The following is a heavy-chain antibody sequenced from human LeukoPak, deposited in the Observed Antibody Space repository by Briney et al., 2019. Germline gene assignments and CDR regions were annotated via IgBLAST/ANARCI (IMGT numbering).Heavy chain of an antibody. Sequence: GGSLRLSCAASGFTFSGYWMSWVRQAPGKGLEWVANINLDGSVIHYVDSAKGRFTISRDNAKDSLYLQMNYLRAEDTALYYCATSDDSSGSDWGQGTLVTVSS. V-gene: IGHV3-7*01. CDR3: ATSDDSSGSD. CDR2: INLDGSVI. D-gene: IGHD3-22*01. CDR1: GFTFSGYW. J-gene: IGHJ4*02.